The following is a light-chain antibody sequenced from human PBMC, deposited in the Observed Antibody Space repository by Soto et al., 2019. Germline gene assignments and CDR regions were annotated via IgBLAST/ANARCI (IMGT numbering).Light chain of an antibody. CDR3: QQYNDLPLT. J-gene: IGKJ4*02. Sequence: EIVTTQSPATLSVSPGERATLSCRASQSVSSNLAWYQQKPGQAPSLLIYDISARATGIPTRFSGSGSGTEFTLTISSLQSEDFAVYYCQQYNDLPLTFGGGPNVEI. CDR1: QSVSSN. V-gene: IGKV3D-15*01. CDR2: DIS.